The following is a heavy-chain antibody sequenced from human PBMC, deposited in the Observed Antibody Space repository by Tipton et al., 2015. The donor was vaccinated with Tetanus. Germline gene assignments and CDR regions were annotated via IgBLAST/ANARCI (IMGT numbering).Heavy chain of an antibody. CDR2: IYPGDSDT. CDR1: GYIFTNYW. CDR3: ARAHCSDGVCNFDF. Sequence: QLVQSGGEVKKPGESLKISCKGSGYIFTNYWIGWVRQKPGKGLEWMGNIYPGDSDTRYSPSFQGQVTISVDKSINTAYLQWSSLKASDTSMFYCARAHCSDGVCNFDFWGQGALVTAAS. D-gene: IGHD2-15*01. V-gene: IGHV5-51*01. J-gene: IGHJ4*02.